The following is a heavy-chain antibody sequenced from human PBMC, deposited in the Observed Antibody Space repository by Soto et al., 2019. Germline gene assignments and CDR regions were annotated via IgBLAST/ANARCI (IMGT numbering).Heavy chain of an antibody. CDR3: AKGAQAAAVLDH. CDR2: ISFDGKNR. D-gene: IGHD6-25*01. J-gene: IGHJ4*02. CDR1: GFTFSLDG. V-gene: IGHV3-30*18. Sequence: QVQLLESGGGVVQPGRSLKLSCTTSGFTFSLDGMHWVRQAPGKGLEWLAVISFDGKNRYYADSVKGRFTISRDNSKTTLFLQMSNLRADETAVYFCAKGAQAAAVLDHWGQGALVTVAS.